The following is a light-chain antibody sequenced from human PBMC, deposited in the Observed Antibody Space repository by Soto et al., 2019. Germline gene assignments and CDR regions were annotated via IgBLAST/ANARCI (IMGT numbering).Light chain of an antibody. CDR3: QQSYNTPRT. CDR1: QSISSY. J-gene: IGKJ1*01. Sequence: DIQMTQSPSSLSASVGDRVTITCRSSQSISSYLYWYQQKPGKAPKLLIYAASSLQSGVPSRFSGSGSGTDFTLTISSLQPEDVATYYCQQSYNTPRTFGQGTKVEIK. V-gene: IGKV1-39*01. CDR2: AAS.